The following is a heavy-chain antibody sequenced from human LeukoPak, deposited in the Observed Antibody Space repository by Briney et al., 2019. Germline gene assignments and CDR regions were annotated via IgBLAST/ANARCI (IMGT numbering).Heavy chain of an antibody. CDR3: ARDHLPYNSGGEPFQH. CDR1: GFTFSSFG. D-gene: IGHD6-19*01. V-gene: IGHV3-33*08. Sequence: GRSLRLSCAASGFTFSSFGMHWVRQVPGKGLEWVALLWYDGSNKFHADSVKGRFTVSRDNSKNTLYLQMNGLRAEDTAVYYCARDHLPYNSGGEPFQHWGQGTLVTVSS. CDR2: LWYDGSNK. J-gene: IGHJ1*01.